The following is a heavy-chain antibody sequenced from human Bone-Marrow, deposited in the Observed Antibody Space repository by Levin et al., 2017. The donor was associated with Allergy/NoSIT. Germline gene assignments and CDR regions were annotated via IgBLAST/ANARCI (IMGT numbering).Heavy chain of an antibody. CDR1: GGSISSYY. CDR3: ARGKAAAGLPYFDY. V-gene: IGHV4-59*01. D-gene: IGHD6-13*01. J-gene: IGHJ4*02. Sequence: HSQTLSLTCTVSGGSISSYYWSWIRQPPGRGLEWIGYISYSGSTNYNPSLKSRVTMSVDTSKNQFSLNLSSVTTADTAVYYCARGKAAAGLPYFDYWGQGTLVTVSS. CDR2: ISYSGST.